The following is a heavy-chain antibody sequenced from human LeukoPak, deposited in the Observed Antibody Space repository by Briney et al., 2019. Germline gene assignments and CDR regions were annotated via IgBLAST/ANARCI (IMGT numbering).Heavy chain of an antibody. Sequence: GGSLRLSCAASGFTFSNYEMNWVRQAPGKGLEWISYISVSGTTTYYADSVKGRFTISRDNSKNTLYMQMNSLRAEDTAVYYCGRGAMIVVASDYWGQGTLVTVSS. CDR3: GRGAMIVVASDY. V-gene: IGHV3-48*03. CDR2: ISVSGTTT. D-gene: IGHD3-22*01. CDR1: GFTFSNYE. J-gene: IGHJ4*02.